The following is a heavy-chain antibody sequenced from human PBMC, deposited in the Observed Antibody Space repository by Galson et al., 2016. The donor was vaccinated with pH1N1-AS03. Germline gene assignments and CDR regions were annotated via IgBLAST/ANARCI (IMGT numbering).Heavy chain of an antibody. CDR1: AFPLRNYA. CDR3: AKRGGLPSEGMTYFDS. D-gene: IGHD2-2*01. CDR2: ISGSGTGT. Sequence: SLRLSCAASAFPLRNYAMSWVRQAPGKGLEWVSTISGSGTGTYYADSVRGRFTISRDNSENTLYLQMNSLRAEDTAVYYCAKRGGLPSEGMTYFDSWGQGTLVPVSS. J-gene: IGHJ4*02. V-gene: IGHV3-23*01.